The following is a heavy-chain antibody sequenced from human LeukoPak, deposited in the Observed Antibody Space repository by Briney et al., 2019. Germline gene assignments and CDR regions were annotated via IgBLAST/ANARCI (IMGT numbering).Heavy chain of an antibody. CDR3: ARAGTCSSTSCDGGIEY. CDR1: GFAFSNYN. CDR2: ISTTSTYI. V-gene: IGHV3-21*06. J-gene: IGHJ4*02. Sequence: PGGSLRLSCAASGFAFSNYNMKWVRQAPGKGLEWVSFISTTSTYIYYADSVKGRFTVSRDNSMNLLYLQMDSLRVEDTAVYYCARAGTCSSTSCDGGIEYWGQGTLVTVSS. D-gene: IGHD2-2*01.